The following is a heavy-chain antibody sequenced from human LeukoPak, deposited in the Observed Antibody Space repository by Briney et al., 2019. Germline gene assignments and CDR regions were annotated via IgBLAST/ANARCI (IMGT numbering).Heavy chain of an antibody. CDR2: IYYSGST. Sequence: SETLSLTCTVSGGSISSYYWSWIRQPPGKGLEWIGYIYYSGSTTYNPPLKSRVTISVDTSKNQLSLKLSSVTAADTAVYYCGREALWFEEVGVGDALDIWGQGTMVTFSS. CDR3: GREALWFEEVGVGDALDI. CDR1: GGSISSYY. J-gene: IGHJ3*02. D-gene: IGHD3-10*01. V-gene: IGHV4-59*01.